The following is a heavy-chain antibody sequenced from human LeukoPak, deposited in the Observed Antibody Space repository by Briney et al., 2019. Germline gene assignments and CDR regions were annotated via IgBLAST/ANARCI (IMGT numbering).Heavy chain of an antibody. J-gene: IGHJ6*03. CDR2: IIPIFGTA. CDR1: GGTFSGYA. CDR3: ARDLAARPLGYYYYYMDV. V-gene: IGHV1-69*05. D-gene: IGHD6-6*01. Sequence: SVKVSCKASGGTFSGYAISWVRQAPGQGLEWIGRIIPIFGTANYAQKFQGRVTITTDESTSTAYMELSSLRSEDTAVYYCARDLAARPLGYYYYYMDVWGKGTTVTVSS.